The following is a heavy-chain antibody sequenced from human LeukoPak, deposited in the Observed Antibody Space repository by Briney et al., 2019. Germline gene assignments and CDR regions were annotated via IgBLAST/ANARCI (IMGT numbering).Heavy chain of an antibody. CDR2: INPSGDST. D-gene: IGHD1-26*01. J-gene: IGHJ3*02. V-gene: IGHV1-46*01. CDR3: ARVESWEHSGSSQDAFDI. Sequence: VASVKVSCKASGYTFTNYYMHWVRQAPGQGLEWMGIINPSGDSTIYAQKFQGRVTMTRDMSTSTVYMELSSLRFEDTAVYYCARVESWEHSGSSQDAFDIWGQGTMVTVSS. CDR1: GYTFTNYY.